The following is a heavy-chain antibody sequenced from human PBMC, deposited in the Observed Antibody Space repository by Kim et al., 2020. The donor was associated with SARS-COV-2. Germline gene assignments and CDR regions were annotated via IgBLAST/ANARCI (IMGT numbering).Heavy chain of an antibody. CDR1: GFTFSSYA. CDR3: ANTKLQQLVPFDI. V-gene: IGHV3-23*01. Sequence: GGSLRLSCAASGFTFSSYAMSWVRQAPGKGLEWVSAISGSGGSTYYADSVKGRFTISRDNSKNTLYLQMNSLRAEDTAVYYCANTKLQQLVPFDIWGQGTMVTVSS. D-gene: IGHD6-13*01. CDR2: ISGSGGST. J-gene: IGHJ3*02.